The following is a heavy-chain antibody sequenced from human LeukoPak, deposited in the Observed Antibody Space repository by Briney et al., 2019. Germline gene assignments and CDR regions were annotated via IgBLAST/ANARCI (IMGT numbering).Heavy chain of an antibody. V-gene: IGHV4-38-2*02. CDR1: GYSISSGYS. CDR3: ARSSEGRYYYDSSGFSYYYYYMDV. J-gene: IGHJ6*03. D-gene: IGHD3-22*01. Sequence: SETLSLTCTVSGYSISSGYSWGWIRQPPGKGLEWIGSIYHSGNTYYNPSLKRRVTISVDTSKNQFSLKLSSVTAADTAVYYCARSSEGRYYYDSSGFSYYYYYMDVWGKGTTVTISS. CDR2: IYHSGNT.